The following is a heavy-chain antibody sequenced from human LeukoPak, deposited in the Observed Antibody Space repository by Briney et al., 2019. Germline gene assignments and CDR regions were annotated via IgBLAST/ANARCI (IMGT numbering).Heavy chain of an antibody. D-gene: IGHD3-10*01. CDR3: ARDGELLYSYYYYYYMDV. V-gene: IGHV1-2*02. J-gene: IGHJ6*03. Sequence: ASVKVSCKASGYTFTGYYIHWIRQAPGQGLEWMGWINPNGGGTNYAQKFQGRVTMTRDTSISTAYMELSRLRSDDTAVYYCARDGELLYSYYYYYYMDVWGKGTTVTISS. CDR2: INPNGGGT. CDR1: GYTFTGYY.